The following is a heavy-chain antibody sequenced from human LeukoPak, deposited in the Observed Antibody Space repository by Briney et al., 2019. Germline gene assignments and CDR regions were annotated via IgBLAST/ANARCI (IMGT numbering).Heavy chain of an antibody. CDR2: IIPSGHTT. D-gene: IGHD3-10*01. CDR3: AKGWQGYYTTWLDS. J-gene: IGHJ4*02. CDR1: GFTFSSHG. V-gene: IGHV3-23*01. Sequence: GGSLRLSCVASGFTFSSHGMNWVRQAPGKGLEWVSGIIPSGHTTYYADSVKGRFTTSRDNFKNTLYLQMNSLRAEDTAVYYCAKGWQGYYTTWLDSWGQGTLVTVSS.